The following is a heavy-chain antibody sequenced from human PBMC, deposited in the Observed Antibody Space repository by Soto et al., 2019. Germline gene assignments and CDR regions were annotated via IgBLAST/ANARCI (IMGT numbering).Heavy chain of an antibody. CDR1: GLTFSGHW. CDR2: IKPDGSET. Sequence: WPLRLSCAASGLTFSGHWMTWVRQTPGEGLQWVAAIKPDGSETFYVDSVKGRFTISRDNARNSLFLQMDSLRAEDTAVYYCTSRPSGMTYHAVFDFWGQGTLVTVSS. D-gene: IGHD2-21*02. J-gene: IGHJ4*02. V-gene: IGHV3-7*03. CDR3: TSRPSGMTYHAVFDF.